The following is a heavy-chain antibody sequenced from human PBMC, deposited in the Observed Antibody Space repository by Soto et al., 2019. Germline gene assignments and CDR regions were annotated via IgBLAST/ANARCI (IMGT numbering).Heavy chain of an antibody. J-gene: IGHJ6*02. D-gene: IGHD2-21*02. CDR1: GYTFTSYY. CDR3: AGVFLGLVSWWGVVCYFPVSSYYYGMYV. Sequence: ASVKVSCKASGYTFTSYYMHWVRQAPGQGLEWMGIINPSGGSTSYAQKFQGRVTMTRDTSTSTVYMELSSLRSEDTAVYYCAGVFLGLVSWWGVVCYFPVSSYYYGMYVGGQGTTVPVPS. V-gene: IGHV1-46*03. CDR2: INPSGGST.